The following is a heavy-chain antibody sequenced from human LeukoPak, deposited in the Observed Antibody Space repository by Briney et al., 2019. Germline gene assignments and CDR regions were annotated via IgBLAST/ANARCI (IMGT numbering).Heavy chain of an antibody. D-gene: IGHD6-13*01. V-gene: IGHV1-18*01. CDR2: ITAYNGNT. CDR3: ARDQVAAAGPYYFES. Sequence: GASVKVSCKASGYTFTIYGISWVRQAPGQGLEWMGWITAYNGNTDYVQKLQGRVTMTTDTSTSTAYMELRSLRSDDTAVYYCARDQVAAAGPYYFESWGQGTRVTVSS. CDR1: GYTFTIYG. J-gene: IGHJ4*02.